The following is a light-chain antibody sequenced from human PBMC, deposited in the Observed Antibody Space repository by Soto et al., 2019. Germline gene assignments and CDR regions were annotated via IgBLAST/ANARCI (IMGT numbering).Light chain of an antibody. V-gene: IGKV3-11*01. CDR1: QSVSSY. CDR3: QQHSNWPPIT. Sequence: EIVLTQSPGTLSLSPGERATLSCRASQSVSSYLAWYQQKPGQAPRLLIYDASSRATGIPARFSGSGSGTDFTLTISSLEPEDFAVYYCQQHSNWPPITFGQGTRLEIK. J-gene: IGKJ5*01. CDR2: DAS.